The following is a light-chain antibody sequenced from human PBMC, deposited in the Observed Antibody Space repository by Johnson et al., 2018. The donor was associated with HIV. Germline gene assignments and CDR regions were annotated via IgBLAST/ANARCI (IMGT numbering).Light chain of an antibody. CDR2: ENN. CDR1: NSNIGYNC. Sequence: QSVLTQPPSVSAAPGQKVTISCSGSNSNIGYNCVSWYQQLPGTAPKLLIYENNERPSGIPDRFSDSKSGTSVILAITGLQTGDEADYYCGTWDTSLSAGGVFGTGTKVTVL. CDR3: GTWDTSLSAGGV. V-gene: IGLV1-51*02. J-gene: IGLJ1*01.